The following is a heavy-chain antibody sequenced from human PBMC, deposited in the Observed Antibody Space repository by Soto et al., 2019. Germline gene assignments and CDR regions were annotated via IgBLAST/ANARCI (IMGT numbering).Heavy chain of an antibody. CDR1: GFTFSSYG. V-gene: IGHV3-30*18. D-gene: IGHD3-10*01. CDR2: ISYDGSNK. J-gene: IGHJ4*02. CDR3: AKDLIRWVVVAPPGGTMVRGAPVDY. Sequence: PGGSLRLSCAASGFTFSSYGMHWIRQAPGKGLEWVAVISYDGSNKYYADSVKGRFTISRDNSKNTLYLQMNSLRAEDTAVYYCAKDLIRWVVVAPPGGTMVRGAPVDYWGQGTLVTVSS.